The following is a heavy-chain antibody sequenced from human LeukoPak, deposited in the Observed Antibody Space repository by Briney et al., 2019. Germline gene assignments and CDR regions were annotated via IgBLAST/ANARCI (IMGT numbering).Heavy chain of an antibody. CDR1: GFAFSSNW. V-gene: IGHV3-74*01. Sequence: GGSLRLSCAASGFAFSSNWMHWVRQTPGKGLVWVSRINSGGSGTSYADSVEGRFTISRDNAKNTLYLQMNSLKGEDTAVYYCAKDRVYYYGNSGYPHAFNYWGQGTLVTVSS. CDR3: AKDRVYYYGNSGYPHAFNY. D-gene: IGHD3-22*01. CDR2: INSGGSGT. J-gene: IGHJ4*02.